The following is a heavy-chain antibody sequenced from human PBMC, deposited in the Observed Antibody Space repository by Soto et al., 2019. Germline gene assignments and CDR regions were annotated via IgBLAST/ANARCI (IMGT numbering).Heavy chain of an antibody. J-gene: IGHJ6*03. D-gene: IGHD6-6*01. Sequence: ASVKVSCKASGYTFSNHGITWVRQAPGQGLEWMGWIGAYNGNTHYTQSLQGRVTMTTDTSTSTAYMELRGLRSDDTAVYYCARLRQLGGYFYYYMDVWGKGTTVTVS. V-gene: IGHV1-18*01. CDR2: IGAYNGNT. CDR1: GYTFSNHG. CDR3: ARLRQLGGYFYYYMDV.